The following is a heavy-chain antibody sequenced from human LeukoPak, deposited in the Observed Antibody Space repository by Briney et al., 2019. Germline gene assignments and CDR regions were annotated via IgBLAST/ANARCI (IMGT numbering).Heavy chain of an antibody. Sequence: PGGSLRLSCAASGFTFSSYAMSWVRQAPGKGLEWVSGISGSGDNTYYTDSVKGRFTISRDNSKNTLYVQVNSLGTEDTAAYYCAKTRPLDSSSWSHGDYWGQGTLVTVSS. CDR1: GFTFSSYA. CDR3: AKTRPLDSSSWSHGDY. V-gene: IGHV3-23*01. D-gene: IGHD6-13*01. J-gene: IGHJ4*02. CDR2: ISGSGDNT.